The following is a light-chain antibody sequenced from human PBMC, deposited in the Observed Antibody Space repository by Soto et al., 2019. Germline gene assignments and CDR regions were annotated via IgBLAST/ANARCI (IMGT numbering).Light chain of an antibody. CDR1: QGIAPH. CDR2: AAS. J-gene: IGKJ4*01. CDR3: PKYNSAPYA. V-gene: IGKV1-27*01. Sequence: DVQMTQSPSSLSASVGDRVTITCRASQGIAPHLAWFQQKPGKVPKLLIYAASTLQSGVPSRFSGSGSGTDFTLTISSLQPEDVATYYCPKYNSAPYAFGGGTKVVIK.